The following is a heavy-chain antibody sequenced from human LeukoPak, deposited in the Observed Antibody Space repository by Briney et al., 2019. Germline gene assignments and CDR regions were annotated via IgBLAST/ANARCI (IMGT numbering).Heavy chain of an antibody. CDR2: IRAYNGDT. J-gene: IGHJ4*02. CDR3: ATTTATSGSSLY. V-gene: IGHV1-18*01. D-gene: IGHD6-19*01. CDR1: PDTFTRYG. Sequence: GASVKVSCKASPDTFTRYGITWVRQAPGQGLEWMGWIRAYNGDTNYAQKFQGRVTMTAERSTNTAYMELRGLTFDDTAVFHCATTTATSGSSLYWGQGTLVNVAS.